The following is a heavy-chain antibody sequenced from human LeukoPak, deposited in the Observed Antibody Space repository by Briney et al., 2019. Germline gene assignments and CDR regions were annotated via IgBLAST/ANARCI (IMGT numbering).Heavy chain of an antibody. V-gene: IGHV4-59*08. CDR2: IYYSGST. J-gene: IGHJ3*02. CDR3: ARSWSSSWSDAFDI. CDR1: GGSISSHY. Sequence: SETLSLTCTVSGGSISSHYWSWIRQPPGKGLEWIGYIYYSGSTNYNPSLKSRVTISVDTSKNQFSLKLSSVTAADTAVYYCARSWSSSWSDAFDIWGQGTMVTVSS. D-gene: IGHD6-13*01.